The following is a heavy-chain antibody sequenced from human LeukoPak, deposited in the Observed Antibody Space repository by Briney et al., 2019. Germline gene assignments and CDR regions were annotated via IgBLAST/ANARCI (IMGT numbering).Heavy chain of an antibody. V-gene: IGHV4-59*08. CDR1: GGSISSYY. D-gene: IGHD1-26*01. CDR2: IYYSGST. CDR3: ARQLLVVGARGGWFDP. J-gene: IGHJ5*02. Sequence: NPSETLSLTCTVSGGSISSYYWSWIRQPPGKGLEWIGYIYYSGSTYYNPSLKSRVTISVDTSKNQFSLKLSSVTAADTAVYYCARQLLVVGARGGWFDPWGQGTLVTVSS.